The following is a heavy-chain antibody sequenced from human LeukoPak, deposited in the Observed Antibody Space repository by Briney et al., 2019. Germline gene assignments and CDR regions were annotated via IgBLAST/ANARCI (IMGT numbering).Heavy chain of an antibody. Sequence: PGGSLRLSCAASGFTFNTYAMNWVRQAPGKGLEWVSVIGGNGAEIFYADSVKGRFTISRDNSKNTLYLEMNSLRAEDTAVYYCARDLSSTSSYAMDVWGQGTTVTVSS. CDR2: IGGNGAEI. CDR1: GFTFNTYA. CDR3: ARDLSSTSSYAMDV. J-gene: IGHJ6*02. V-gene: IGHV3-23*01. D-gene: IGHD2-2*01.